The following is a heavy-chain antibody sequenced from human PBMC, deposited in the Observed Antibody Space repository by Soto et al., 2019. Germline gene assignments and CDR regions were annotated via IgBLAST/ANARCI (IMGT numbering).Heavy chain of an antibody. Sequence: EVQLVESGGGLIQPGGSLRLSCAASGFTVSSNYMSWVRQAPGKGLEWVSVIYSGGSTYYAASLKGRFTISRDNSKNTLYIQMNSLRAEDTAVYYCARDRVESGYPEYFQHWGQGTLVTVSS. V-gene: IGHV3-53*01. CDR1: GFTVSSNY. CDR3: ARDRVESGYPEYFQH. J-gene: IGHJ1*01. CDR2: IYSGGST. D-gene: IGHD3-22*01.